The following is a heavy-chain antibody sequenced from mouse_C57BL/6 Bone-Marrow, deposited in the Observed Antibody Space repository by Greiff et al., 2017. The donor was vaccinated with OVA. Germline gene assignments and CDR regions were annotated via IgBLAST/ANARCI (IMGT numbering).Heavy chain of an antibody. D-gene: IGHD2-5*01. CDR2: IYPGDGDT. V-gene: IGHV1-82*01. CDR1: GYAFSSSW. CDR3: AREGPYSNRFAY. J-gene: IGHJ3*01. Sequence: VQLQQSGPELVKPGASVKISCKASGYAFSSSWMNWVKQRPGKGLEWIGRIYPGDGDTNYNGKFKGKATLTADKSSSTAYMQLSSLTSEDSSVYFCAREGPYSNRFAYWGQGTLVTVSA.